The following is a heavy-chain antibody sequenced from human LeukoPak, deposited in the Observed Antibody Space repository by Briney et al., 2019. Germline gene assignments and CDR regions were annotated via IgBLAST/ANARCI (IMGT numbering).Heavy chain of an antibody. CDR2: IYYSGGT. V-gene: IGHV4-59*07. J-gene: IGHJ4*02. CDR3: ASGTTWEAVAGTHKTFYY. D-gene: IGHD6-19*01. Sequence: SDTLSLTCTLAGRSISSYYWSWIRHPPGEGGGWLGYIYYSGGTNYKPSLKSRVTISVDTSKNQFSLKLSSVTAADTAVYYCASGTTWEAVAGTHKTFYYGGQGTLVTVSA. CDR1: GRSISSYY.